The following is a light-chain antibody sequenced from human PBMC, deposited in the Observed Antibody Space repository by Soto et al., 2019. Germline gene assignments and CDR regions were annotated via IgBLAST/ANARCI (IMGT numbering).Light chain of an antibody. CDR2: DVS. CDR1: SSDGGGYNY. J-gene: IGLJ1*01. V-gene: IGLV2-14*03. CDR3: SSYTSSTPRQTA. Sequence: QSVLTQPASVSGSPGQAITISCTGTSSDGGGYNYGSWDQHHPGKAPKLLIYDVSNRPSGISNRFSGSKSDNTASLTISGLQHEDEADYYCSSYTSSTPRQTALGTRTKVTVL.